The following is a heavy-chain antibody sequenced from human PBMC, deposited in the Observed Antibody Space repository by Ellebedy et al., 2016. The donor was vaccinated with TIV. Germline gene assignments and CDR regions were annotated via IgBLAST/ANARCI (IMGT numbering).Heavy chain of an antibody. Sequence: AASVKVSCKASEYTFTDYYMHWVRQAPGQGLEWMGWNNPNSGGTNYAQKFQGRVTMTRDTSISTAYMELSRLRSDDTAVYYCAKYYDILTGYYTVFDSWGQGTLVTVSS. V-gene: IGHV1-2*02. CDR2: NNPNSGGT. CDR1: EYTFTDYY. D-gene: IGHD3-9*01. CDR3: AKYYDILTGYYTVFDS. J-gene: IGHJ4*02.